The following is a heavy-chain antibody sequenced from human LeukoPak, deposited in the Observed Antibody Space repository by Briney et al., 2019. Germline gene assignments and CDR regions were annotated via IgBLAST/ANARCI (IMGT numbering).Heavy chain of an antibody. D-gene: IGHD2-21*02. V-gene: IGHV3-48*04. CDR2: ISSRSSTI. CDR1: GFTFSTHD. J-gene: IGHJ1*01. Sequence: PGGSLRLSCAASGFTFSTHDLNWVRQAPGKGLEWVSFISSRSSTIYYADSVKGRFTISRDNAKNSLYLQMNSLRAEDTAVYYCAKDISGYCGGDCLFQHWGQGTLVTVSS. CDR3: AKDISGYCGGDCLFQH.